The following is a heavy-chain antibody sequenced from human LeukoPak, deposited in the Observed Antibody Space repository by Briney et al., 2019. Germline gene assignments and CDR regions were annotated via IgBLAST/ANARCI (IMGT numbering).Heavy chain of an antibody. CDR1: GFTFSSYA. D-gene: IGHD3-22*01. CDR3: AKDREGSGYPGAFDI. J-gene: IGHJ3*02. Sequence: GGSLRLSCAASGFTFSSYAMSWVRQAPGKGLEGVSAISGSGGSTYYADSVKGRFTISRDNSKNTLYLQMNSLRAEDTAVYYCAKDREGSGYPGAFDIWGQGTMVTVSS. CDR2: ISGSGGST. V-gene: IGHV3-23*01.